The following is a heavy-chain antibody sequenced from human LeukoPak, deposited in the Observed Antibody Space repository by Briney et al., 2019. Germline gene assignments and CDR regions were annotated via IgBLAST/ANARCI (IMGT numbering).Heavy chain of an antibody. J-gene: IGHJ4*02. Sequence: GRSLRLSCAASGFSFSNYGIHWVRQAPGKGLEWVAVISYDGNNKYYADSVKGRFTISRDDSKNTLYLQMNSLRAEDTAVYYCARVLDDILTGSEFDYWGQGTLVTVSS. D-gene: IGHD3-9*01. CDR1: GFSFSNYG. CDR2: ISYDGNNK. V-gene: IGHV3-30*03. CDR3: ARVLDDILTGSEFDY.